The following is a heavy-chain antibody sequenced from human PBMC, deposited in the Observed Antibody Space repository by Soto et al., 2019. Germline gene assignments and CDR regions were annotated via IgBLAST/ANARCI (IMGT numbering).Heavy chain of an antibody. CDR1: GFTFSSYL. V-gene: IGHV3-7*05. CDR2: IKQDGSEK. CDR3: ARVVSLGYYYDSSGHENYFDY. Sequence: GGSLRLSCAASGFTFSSYLMSWVRQAPGKGLEWVANIKQDGSEKYYVDSVKGRFTISRDNAKTSLYLQMNSLRAEDTAVYYCARVVSLGYYYDSSGHENYFDYWGQGTLVTVSS. D-gene: IGHD3-22*01. J-gene: IGHJ4*02.